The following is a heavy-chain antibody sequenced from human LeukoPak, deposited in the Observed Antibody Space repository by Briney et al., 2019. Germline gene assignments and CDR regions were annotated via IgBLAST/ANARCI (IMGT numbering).Heavy chain of an antibody. V-gene: IGHV4-34*01. CDR1: GGSFSGYY. CDR2: INHSGST. D-gene: IGHD3-16*02. Sequence: SETLSLTCAVYGGSFSGYYWSWIRQPPGKGLEWIGEINHSGSTNYNPSLKSRVTISVDTSKNQFSLKLSSVTAADTAVYYCARGCMITFGGVIVRGLGRNWFDPWGQGTLVTVSS. J-gene: IGHJ5*02. CDR3: ARGCMITFGGVIVRGLGRNWFDP.